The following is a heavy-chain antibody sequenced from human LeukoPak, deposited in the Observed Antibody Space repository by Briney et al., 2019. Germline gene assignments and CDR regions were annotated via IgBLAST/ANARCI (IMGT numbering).Heavy chain of an antibody. D-gene: IGHD2-15*01. CDR3: ARGYYSGGSCYVFDY. V-gene: IGHV3-48*01. Sequence: PGGSLRLSCAASGFTFSSYSMNWVRQAPGKGLEWVSYISSSSSTIYYADSVKGRFTISRDNAKNSLYLQMNSLRAEDTAVYYCARGYYSGGSCYVFDYWGQGTLVTVSS. J-gene: IGHJ4*02. CDR1: GFTFSSYS. CDR2: ISSSSSTI.